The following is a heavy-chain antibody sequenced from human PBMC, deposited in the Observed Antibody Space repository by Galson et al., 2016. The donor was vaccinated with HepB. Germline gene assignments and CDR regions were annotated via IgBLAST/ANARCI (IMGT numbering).Heavy chain of an antibody. J-gene: IGHJ6*02. D-gene: IGHD4-17*01. CDR1: GFTFSSYS. V-gene: IGHV3-66*01. CDR2: DHSGGRT. CDR3: ARDYAAYGDPARYYYFEKDV. Sequence: SLRLSCAASGFTFSSYSMNWVRQAPGKGLEWVSIDHSGGRTYSSDSVKGRFTISRDTSKNTLYLQMNSLRADDTAVYYCARDYAAYGDPARYYYFEKDVWGQGTTVTVSS.